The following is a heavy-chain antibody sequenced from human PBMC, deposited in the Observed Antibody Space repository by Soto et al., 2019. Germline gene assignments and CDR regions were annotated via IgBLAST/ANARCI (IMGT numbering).Heavy chain of an antibody. V-gene: IGHV2-5*02. J-gene: IGHJ4*02. CDR3: AHRRCTNVVCSDFDY. CDR2: IYWDGVM. CDR1: GFSLSTSGVS. Sequence: QITLKESGPTLVKPTQTLTLTCTFSGFSLSTSGVSVGWICQPPGIALEWLALIYWDGVMRYSPSLKSRLTITKDTSKNQVVLTMANMDPVDTATYYCAHRRCTNVVCSDFDYWGQGTLVTVSS. D-gene: IGHD2-8*01.